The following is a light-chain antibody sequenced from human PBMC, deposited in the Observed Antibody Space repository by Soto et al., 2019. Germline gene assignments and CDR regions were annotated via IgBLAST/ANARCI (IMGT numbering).Light chain of an antibody. CDR2: SNN. J-gene: IGLJ1*01. Sequence: QSALTQPPSASGTPGQRVTISCSGSSSNIGSNYVYWYQQLPGTAPKLLIYSNNQRPSGVPDRFSGSKSGTSASLAISGLRSEDEADYYCATWDDSLSALYVLGTGTKVTVL. CDR3: ATWDDSLSALYV. CDR1: SSNIGSNY. V-gene: IGLV1-47*02.